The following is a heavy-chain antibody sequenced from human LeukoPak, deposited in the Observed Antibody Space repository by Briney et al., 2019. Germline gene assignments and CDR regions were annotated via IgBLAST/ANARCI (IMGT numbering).Heavy chain of an antibody. CDR3: VVIWEYQLPLGCFDP. CDR1: GYSFTSYW. D-gene: IGHD2-2*01. Sequence: GESLKISCKGSGYSFTSYWIGWVRQMPGKGLEWMGIIYPGDSDTRYSPSFQGQVTISADKSISTAYLQWSSLKALDTAMYYCVVIWEYQLPLGCFDPWGQGTLVTVSS. CDR2: IYPGDSDT. J-gene: IGHJ5*02. V-gene: IGHV5-51*01.